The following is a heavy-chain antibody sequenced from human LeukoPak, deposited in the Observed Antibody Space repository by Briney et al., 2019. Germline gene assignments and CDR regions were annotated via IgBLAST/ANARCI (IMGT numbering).Heavy chain of an antibody. CDR3: ARVCGSGSYYNVYYYYYMDV. D-gene: IGHD3-10*01. CDR2: IYSSSST. CDR1: GFTFSSYY. Sequence: GGSLRLSCAASGFTFSSYYMSWVRQAPGKGLEWVSAIYSSSSTYYADAVKSRFNISRDNSKNTLYLHMNSLRAEDTAVYYSARVCGSGSYYNVYYYYYMDVWGKGTTVTISS. J-gene: IGHJ6*03. V-gene: IGHV3-66*01.